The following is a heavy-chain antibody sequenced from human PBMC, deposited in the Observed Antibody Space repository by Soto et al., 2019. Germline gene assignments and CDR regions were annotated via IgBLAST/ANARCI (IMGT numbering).Heavy chain of an antibody. CDR3: ASRSSGWYFDY. Sequence: EVQLLESGGGLVQPGGSLRLSCAASEFTFSSYAMRWVRQAPGKGLEWVSIISGSGGSTYYADSVKGRFSISRDNSKNTLYLQMNSLRAEDTAVYYCASRSSGWYFDYWGQGTLVTVSS. CDR1: EFTFSSYA. CDR2: ISGSGGST. D-gene: IGHD6-19*01. V-gene: IGHV3-23*01. J-gene: IGHJ4*02.